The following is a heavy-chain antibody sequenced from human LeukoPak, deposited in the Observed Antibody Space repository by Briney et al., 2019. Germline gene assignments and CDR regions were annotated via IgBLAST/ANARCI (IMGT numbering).Heavy chain of an antibody. CDR1: GFTFSSYG. Sequence: GGSLRLSCAASGFTFSSYGMHWVRQAPGKGLEWVAVIWYDGSNKYYADSVKGRFTISRDNSKNTLFLQMDSLRAEDTAVYHCARDRRTYYYDSTSGMDVWGQGTTVTVSS. V-gene: IGHV3-33*01. CDR2: IWYDGSNK. D-gene: IGHD3-22*01. CDR3: ARDRRTYYYDSTSGMDV. J-gene: IGHJ6*02.